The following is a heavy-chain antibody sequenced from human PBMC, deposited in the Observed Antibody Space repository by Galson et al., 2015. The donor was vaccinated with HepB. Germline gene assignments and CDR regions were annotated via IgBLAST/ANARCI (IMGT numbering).Heavy chain of an antibody. D-gene: IGHD4-17*01. CDR1: GFTFSSYG. CDR3: AKWTDPNDYGDVHFDY. CDR2: ISYDGSNK. Sequence: SLRLSCAASGFTFSSYGMHWVRQAPGKGLEWVAVISYDGSNKYYADSVKGRFTISRDNSKNTLYLQMNSLRAGDTAVYYCAKWTDPNDYGDVHFDYWGQGTLVTVSS. J-gene: IGHJ4*02. V-gene: IGHV3-30*18.